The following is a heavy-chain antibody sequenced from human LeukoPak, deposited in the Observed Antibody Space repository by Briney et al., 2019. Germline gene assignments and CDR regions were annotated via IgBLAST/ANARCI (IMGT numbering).Heavy chain of an antibody. J-gene: IGHJ4*02. CDR3: AKGTVKYYYDSSGYYDY. CDR2: ISGSGGST. V-gene: IGHV3-23*01. CDR1: GFTFSSYS. D-gene: IGHD3-22*01. Sequence: GGSLRLSCAASGFTFSSYSMNWVRQAPGKGLEWVSAISGSGGSTYYADSVKGRFTISRDNSKNTLYLQMNSLRAEDTAVYYCAKGTVKYYYDSSGYYDYWGQGTLVTVSS.